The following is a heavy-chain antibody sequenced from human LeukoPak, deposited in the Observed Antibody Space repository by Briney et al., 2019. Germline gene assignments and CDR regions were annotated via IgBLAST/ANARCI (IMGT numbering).Heavy chain of an antibody. V-gene: IGHV4-4*07. CDR2: IYTSGST. J-gene: IGHJ5*02. CDR1: GGSISSYY. Sequence: PSETLSLTCTVSGGSISSYYWSWIRQPAGKGLEWIGRIYTSGSTNYNPSLKSRVTMSVDTSKNQFSLKLSSVTAADTAVYYCARDCVQGVIWLCLSGLDPWGQGTLVTVSS. CDR3: ARDCVQGVIWLCLSGLDP. D-gene: IGHD3-10*01.